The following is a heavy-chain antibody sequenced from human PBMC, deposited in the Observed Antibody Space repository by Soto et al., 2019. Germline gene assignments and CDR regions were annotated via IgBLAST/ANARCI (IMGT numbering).Heavy chain of an antibody. CDR2: IIPMFGTA. D-gene: IGHD2-2*01. J-gene: IGHJ6*02. CDR1: GGTFGSYT. V-gene: IGHV1-69*06. Sequence: QVHLVQSGDEVKKPGSSVKVSCTASGGTFGSYTVTWVRQAPGQGLEWMGEIIPMFGTASYAQKFQGRVTLTADKSTTTAHMELSSLSSDDTAVYFCARQKAMPPHFYSGMDVWGQGTTVTVSS. CDR3: ARQKAMPPHFYSGMDV.